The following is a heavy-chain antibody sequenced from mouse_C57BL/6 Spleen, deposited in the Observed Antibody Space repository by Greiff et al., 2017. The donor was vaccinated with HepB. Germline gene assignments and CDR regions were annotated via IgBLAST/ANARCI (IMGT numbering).Heavy chain of an antibody. CDR1: GYTFTSYW. CDR2: INPSNGGT. V-gene: IGHV1-53*01. D-gene: IGHD1-1*01. Sequence: QVQLQQPGTELVKPGASVKLSCKASGYTFTSYWMHWVKQRPGQGLEWIGNINPSNGGTNYNEKFKSKATLTVDKSSSTAYMQLSSLTSEDSAVYYFARTYYGSSYERSYAMDYWGQGTSVTVSS. J-gene: IGHJ4*01. CDR3: ARTYYGSSYERSYAMDY.